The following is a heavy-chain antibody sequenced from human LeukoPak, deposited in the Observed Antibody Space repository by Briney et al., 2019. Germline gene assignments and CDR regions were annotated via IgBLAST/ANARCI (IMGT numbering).Heavy chain of an antibody. J-gene: IGHJ4*02. D-gene: IGHD3-22*01. CDR1: GFTFSSYA. V-gene: IGHV3-30*04. Sequence: GGSLRLSCAASGFTFSSYAMHWVRQAPGKGLEWVAVISYDGSNKYYADSVKGRFTISRDNSKNTLYLQMNSLRAEDTAVYYCARSLSGGYYYYFDDWGQGTLVTVS. CDR3: ARSLSGGYYYYFDD. CDR2: ISYDGSNK.